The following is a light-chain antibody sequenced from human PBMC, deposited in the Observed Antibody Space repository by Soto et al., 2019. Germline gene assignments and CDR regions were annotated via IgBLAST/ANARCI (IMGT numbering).Light chain of an antibody. V-gene: IGKV3-20*01. CDR2: GAS. Sequence: EIVLTQSPGTLSLSPGERATLSCRASQTVISDYLAWYQQRPGQAPRLLIYGASIRSTGIPDRFSGSGSGTDFTLTISRLEPEDFAVYYCQQYGSSPLATFGQGTKLEIK. J-gene: IGKJ2*01. CDR1: QTVISDY. CDR3: QQYGSSPLAT.